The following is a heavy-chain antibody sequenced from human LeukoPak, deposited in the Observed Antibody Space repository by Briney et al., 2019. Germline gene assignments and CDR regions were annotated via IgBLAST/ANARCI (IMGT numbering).Heavy chain of an antibody. J-gene: IGHJ4*02. D-gene: IGHD5-18*01. CDR2: IIPIFGTA. CDR1: GGTFSSYA. Sequence: ASVNVSCKASGGTFSSYAISWVRQAPGQGLEWMGGIIPIFGTANYAQKFQGRVTITADKSTSTAYMELSSLRSEDTAVYYCARMGIQLTFDYWGQGTLVTVSS. CDR3: ARMGIQLTFDY. V-gene: IGHV1-69*06.